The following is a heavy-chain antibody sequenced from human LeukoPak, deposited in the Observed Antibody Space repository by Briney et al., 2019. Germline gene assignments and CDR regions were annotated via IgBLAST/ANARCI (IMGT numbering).Heavy chain of an antibody. D-gene: IGHD3-10*01. J-gene: IGHJ4*02. Sequence: GGSLRLSCAASVFTFSSYAMSWGRQAPGEGLEWVSAISGSGGSTYYADSVKGRFTISRDNSKNTLYLQMNSRRAEDTAVYYCAKDRFGCWPGGYYFDYWGQGTLVTVSS. CDR2: ISGSGGST. CDR1: VFTFSSYA. V-gene: IGHV3-23*01. CDR3: AKDRFGCWPGGYYFDY.